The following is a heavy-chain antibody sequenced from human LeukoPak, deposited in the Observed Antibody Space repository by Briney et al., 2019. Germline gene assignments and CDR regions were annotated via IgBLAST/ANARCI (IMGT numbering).Heavy chain of an antibody. V-gene: IGHV3-53*04. CDR2: IYRAGNT. J-gene: IGHJ4*02. Sequence: PGGSLRLSCVASRFTVSSNYMSWVRQAPGKGLEWVSVIYRAGNTYYADSVKGRFTISRHNSENPLYLHMNSLRVEDTAVYFCARGGTPGYSSGRIDYWGQGTLVTVSS. D-gene: IGHD6-19*01. CDR1: RFTVSSNY. CDR3: ARGGTPGYSSGRIDY.